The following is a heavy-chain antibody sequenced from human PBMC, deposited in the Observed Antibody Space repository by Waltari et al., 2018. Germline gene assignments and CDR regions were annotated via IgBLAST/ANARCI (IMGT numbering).Heavy chain of an antibody. J-gene: IGHJ4*02. D-gene: IGHD3-10*01. CDR2: IYYSGST. V-gene: IGHV4-59*01. CDR1: GGSISSYY. CDR3: ARAGGSYYFDY. Sequence: QVQLQESGPGLVKPSETLSLTCTVSGGSISSYYWSWIRQPPGKGLEWIGYIYYSGSTNDNPSLKSRVTISVDTSKNQFSLKLSSVTAADTAVYYCARAGGSYYFDYWGQGTLVTVSS.